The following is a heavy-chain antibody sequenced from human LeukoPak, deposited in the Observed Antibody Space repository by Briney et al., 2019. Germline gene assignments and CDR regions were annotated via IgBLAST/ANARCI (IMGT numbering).Heavy chain of an antibody. CDR2: ISSSSNYI. Sequence: PGGSLRLSCAASGFTFSSYSMNWVRQAPGKGLEWVSSISSSSNYIYYADSVKGRFTISRDNAKNSLYLQMNSLRAEDTAVYYCARVWGHYSSSWYYFDYWGQGTLVTVSS. CDR1: GFTFSSYS. V-gene: IGHV3-21*01. J-gene: IGHJ4*02. CDR3: ARVWGHYSSSWYYFDY. D-gene: IGHD6-13*01.